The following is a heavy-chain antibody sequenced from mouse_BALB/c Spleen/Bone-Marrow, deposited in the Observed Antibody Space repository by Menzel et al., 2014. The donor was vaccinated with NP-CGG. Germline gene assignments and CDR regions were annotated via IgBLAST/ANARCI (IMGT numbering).Heavy chain of an antibody. D-gene: IGHD1-1*01. CDR1: DYTFTDYY. J-gene: IGHJ2*01. V-gene: IGHV1-77*01. Sequence: QVQLQQPGAELARPGASVKLSCKASDYTFTDYYINWVKQRTGQGLEWIGEIYPESGDAFYNENFKGKATLTADTSSSTAYMQLSSLTSDDSAVDSCAKGSFDYWGQGTTLTVSS. CDR3: AKGSFDY. CDR2: IYPESGDA.